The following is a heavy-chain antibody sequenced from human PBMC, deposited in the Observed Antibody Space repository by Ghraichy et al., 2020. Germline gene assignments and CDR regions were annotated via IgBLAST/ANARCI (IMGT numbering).Heavy chain of an antibody. D-gene: IGHD6-13*01. J-gene: IGHJ5*02. CDR2: IYYSGST. CDR1: GGSVSSGSYY. Sequence: SETLSLTCTVSGGSVSSGSYYWSWIRQPPGKGLEWIGYIYYSGSTNYNPSLKSRVTISVDTSKNQFSLKLSSVTAADTAVYYCARFSLGSSWNRNWFDPWGQGTLVTVSS. CDR3: ARFSLGSSWNRNWFDP. V-gene: IGHV4-61*01.